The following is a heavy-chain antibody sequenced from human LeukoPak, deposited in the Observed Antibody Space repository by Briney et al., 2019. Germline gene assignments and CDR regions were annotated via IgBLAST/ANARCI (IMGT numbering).Heavy chain of an antibody. J-gene: IGHJ4*02. Sequence: ASVKVSCKASGYTFTSYYMHWVRQAPGQGLEWMGWINPNSGGTNYAQKFQGRVTMTRDTSISTAYMELSRLRSYDTAVYYCARDPGVGWTHYFDYWGQGTLVTGPS. CDR1: GYTFTSYY. D-gene: IGHD3/OR15-3a*01. CDR2: INPNSGGT. V-gene: IGHV1-2*02. CDR3: ARDPGVGWTHYFDY.